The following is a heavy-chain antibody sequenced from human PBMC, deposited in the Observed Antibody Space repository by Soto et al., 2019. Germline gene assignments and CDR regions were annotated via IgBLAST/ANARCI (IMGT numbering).Heavy chain of an antibody. CDR1: GFTFSSYG. J-gene: IGHJ4*02. Sequence: GGSLRLSCAASGFTFSSYGMHWVRQAPGKGLEWVAVIWYDGSNKYYADSVKGRFTISRDNSKNTLYLQMNSLRAEDTAVYYCARDLFSRGYCSGGSCYSPTYWGQGTLVTVSS. CDR3: ARDLFSRGYCSGGSCYSPTY. CDR2: IWYDGSNK. D-gene: IGHD2-15*01. V-gene: IGHV3-33*01.